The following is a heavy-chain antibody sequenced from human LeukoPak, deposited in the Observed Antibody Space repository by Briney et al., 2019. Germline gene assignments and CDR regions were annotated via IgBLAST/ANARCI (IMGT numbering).Heavy chain of an antibody. D-gene: IGHD5-24*01. CDR3: ARGVGRGDGYSMYYFDY. Sequence: GGSLRLSCAASGFTVSSNYWSWVRQAPGKGLEWVSVIYSGGSTYYADSMKGRFTISRDNSKNTVYLQMNSLRAEDTAIYYCARGVGRGDGYSMYYFDYWGQGTLVTVSS. CDR1: GFTVSSNY. J-gene: IGHJ4*02. CDR2: IYSGGST. V-gene: IGHV3-66*01.